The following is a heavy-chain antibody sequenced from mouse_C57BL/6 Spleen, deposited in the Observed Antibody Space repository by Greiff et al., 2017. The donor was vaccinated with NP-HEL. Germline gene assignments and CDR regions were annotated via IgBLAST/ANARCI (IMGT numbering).Heavy chain of an antibody. J-gene: IGHJ3*01. CDR1: GYAFTNYL. CDR2: INPGSGGT. V-gene: IGHV1-54*01. D-gene: IGHD3-1*01. CDR3: ARSGGEAWFAY. Sequence: VMLVESGAELVRPGTSVKVSCKASGYAFTNYLIEWVKQRPGQGLEWIGVINPGSGGTNYNEKFKGKATLTADKSSSTAYMQLSSLTSEDSAVYFCARSGGEAWFAYWGQGTLVTVSA.